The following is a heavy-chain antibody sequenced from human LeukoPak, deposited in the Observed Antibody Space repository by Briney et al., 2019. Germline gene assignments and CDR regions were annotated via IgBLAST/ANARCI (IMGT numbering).Heavy chain of an antibody. CDR2: IYSGGST. V-gene: IGHV3-66*01. Sequence: PGGSLRLSCAASGFSFSSYNMNWVRQTPGEGLEWVSVIYSGGSTYYADSVKGRFTISRDNSKNTLYLQMNSLRAEDTAVYYCARVFGGYSLDVWGKGTTVTVSS. CDR3: ARVFGGYSLDV. D-gene: IGHD5-18*01. CDR1: GFSFSSYN. J-gene: IGHJ6*04.